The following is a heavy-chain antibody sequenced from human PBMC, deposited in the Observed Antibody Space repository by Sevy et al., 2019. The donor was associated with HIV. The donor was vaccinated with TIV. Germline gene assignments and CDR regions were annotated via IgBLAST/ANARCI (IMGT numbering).Heavy chain of an antibody. J-gene: IGHJ4*02. CDR1: AYTFTTHW. D-gene: IGHD6-19*01. Sequence: GESLKISCKGSAYTFTTHWIGWVRQMPGKGLEWMGIMSPGDSDPRYSPSFQGQVTMSVDNSVSTAYLQWHSLETSDTAIYYCARLDSYSIGWSPRYYFDYWGQGTLVTVSS. CDR3: ARLDSYSIGWSPRYYFDY. V-gene: IGHV5-51*01. CDR2: MSPGDSDP.